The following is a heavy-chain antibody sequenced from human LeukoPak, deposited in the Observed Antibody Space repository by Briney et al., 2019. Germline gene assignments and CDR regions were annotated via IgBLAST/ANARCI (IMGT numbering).Heavy chain of an antibody. Sequence: PGGSLRLSCAASGFISSNYGMHWVRQAPGKGLEWVAVVWYDGGNKYYADSVKGRFTISRDNSKNMLYLQMNSLRAEDTAVYYCARDPSLRVTLDYWGQGTLVTVSS. CDR3: ARDPSLRVTLDY. D-gene: IGHD5/OR15-5a*01. CDR1: GFISSNYG. J-gene: IGHJ4*02. V-gene: IGHV3-33*01. CDR2: VWYDGGNK.